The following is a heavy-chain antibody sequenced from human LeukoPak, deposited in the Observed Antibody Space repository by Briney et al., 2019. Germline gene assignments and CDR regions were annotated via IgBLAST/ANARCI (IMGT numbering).Heavy chain of an antibody. V-gene: IGHV3-30*02. CDR3: ARARIDYYYYCMDV. D-gene: IGHD1-14*01. CDR1: GFTFSSYG. Sequence: QPGGSLRLSCAASGFTFSSYGMHWVRQAPGKGLEWVAFIRYDGSNKYYADSVKGRFTISRDNSKNTLYLQMNSLRAEDTAVYYCARARIDYYYYCMDVWGKGTTVTVSS. CDR2: IRYDGSNK. J-gene: IGHJ6*03.